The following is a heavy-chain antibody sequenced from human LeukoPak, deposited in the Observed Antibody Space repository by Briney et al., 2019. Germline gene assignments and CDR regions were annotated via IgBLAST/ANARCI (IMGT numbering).Heavy chain of an antibody. J-gene: IGHJ4*02. Sequence: ASVTVSCKASGYTFTSYYLHWVRQAPGQGLEWMGIINPSGGSTSYAQKFQGRVTMTRDMSTSTVYMELSSLRSEDTAVYYCARDRRPVAGWFGGSNYFDYWGQGTLVTVSS. V-gene: IGHV1-46*01. D-gene: IGHD6-19*01. CDR1: GYTFTSYY. CDR3: ARDRRPVAGWFGGSNYFDY. CDR2: INPSGGST.